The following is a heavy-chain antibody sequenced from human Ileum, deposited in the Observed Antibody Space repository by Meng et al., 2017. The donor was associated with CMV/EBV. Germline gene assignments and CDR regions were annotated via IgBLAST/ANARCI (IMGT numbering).Heavy chain of an antibody. Sequence: GGSLRLSCAVSGFTFSNYWMSWVRQAPGKGLEWVANIKQDGSEKYYVDSVEGRFTISRDNSKNTLYLQMNSLRAEDTAVYYCARDEYQLLLYYFDYWGQGTLVTVSS. V-gene: IGHV3-7*01. D-gene: IGHD2-2*01. CDR3: ARDEYQLLLYYFDY. CDR1: GFTFSNYW. J-gene: IGHJ4*02. CDR2: IKQDGSEK.